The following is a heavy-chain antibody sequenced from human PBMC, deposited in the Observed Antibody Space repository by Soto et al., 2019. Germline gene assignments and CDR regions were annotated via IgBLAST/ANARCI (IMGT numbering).Heavy chain of an antibody. V-gene: IGHV4-59*08. J-gene: IGHJ4*02. CDR1: GGSISSYY. CDR2: IYYSGST. CDR3: ARQCGYYVCDY. D-gene: IGHD3-22*01. Sequence: QVQLQESGPGLVKPSETLSLTCTVSGGSISSYYWSWIRQPPGKGLEWIGYIYYSGSTNYNPSLKSRVTISVDTSKNQFSLKLSSVTAADTAVYYCARQCGYYVCDYWGQGTLVTVSS.